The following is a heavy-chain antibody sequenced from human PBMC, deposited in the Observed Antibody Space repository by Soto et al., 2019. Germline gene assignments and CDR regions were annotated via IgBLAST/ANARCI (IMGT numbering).Heavy chain of an antibody. CDR3: AGEFSSPGAAAGNQYYYGMDV. CDR2: TYYRSKWYN. D-gene: IGHD6-13*01. Sequence: QVQLQQSGPGLVKPSQTLSLTCAISGASVSSNSAAWNWSRQSPSRGLEWLGRTYYRSKWYNDYAVTVDRRITINPHTSKNQFSLQLNSVPPEDTAVYYCAGEFSSPGAAAGNQYYYGMDVWGQGTTVTVSS. CDR1: GASVSSNSAA. V-gene: IGHV6-1*01. J-gene: IGHJ6*02.